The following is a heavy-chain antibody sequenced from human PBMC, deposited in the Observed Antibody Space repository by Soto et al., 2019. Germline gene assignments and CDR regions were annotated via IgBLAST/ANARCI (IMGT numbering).Heavy chain of an antibody. CDR1: SGSVSSYY. J-gene: IGHJ4*02. D-gene: IGHD3-3*01. CDR2: ISHSGST. CDR3: ARAGVVILY. Sequence: PSETLSLTCTVSSGSVSSYYWSWIRQPPGKGLEWIGNISHSGSTNYNPSLKSRVTISVDTSKNQFSLKLSSVTAADTAVYYCARAGVVILYWGQGTLVTVSS. V-gene: IGHV4-4*08.